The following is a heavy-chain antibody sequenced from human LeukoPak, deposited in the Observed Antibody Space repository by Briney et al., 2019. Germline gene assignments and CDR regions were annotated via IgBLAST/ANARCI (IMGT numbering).Heavy chain of an antibody. V-gene: IGHV3-9*03. J-gene: IGHJ3*02. CDR1: GFTFDDYA. CDR2: ISWNSGSI. D-gene: IGHD3-22*01. Sequence: GRSLRLSCAAYGFTFDDYAMHWVRQAPGKGLEWVSGISWNSGSIGYADSVKGRFTISRDNAKNSLYLQMNNLRAEDMALYYCAKAQKSYYDSSGYSPAGAFDIWGQGTMVTVSS. CDR3: AKAQKSYYDSSGYSPAGAFDI.